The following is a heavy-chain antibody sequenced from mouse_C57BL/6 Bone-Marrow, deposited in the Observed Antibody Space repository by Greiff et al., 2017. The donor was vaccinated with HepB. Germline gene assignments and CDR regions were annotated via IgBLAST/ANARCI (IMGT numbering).Heavy chain of an antibody. CDR1: GYTFTSYW. J-gene: IGHJ3*01. Sequence: VQLQQSGTVLARPGASVKMSCKTSGYTFTSYWMHWVKQRPGQGLEWIGAIYPGNSDTSYNQKFKGKAKLTAVTSASNAYMELSSLTNEDSAVYYCTRFGSSLAYWGQGTLVTVSA. D-gene: IGHD1-1*01. CDR3: TRFGSSLAY. CDR2: IYPGNSDT. V-gene: IGHV1-5*01.